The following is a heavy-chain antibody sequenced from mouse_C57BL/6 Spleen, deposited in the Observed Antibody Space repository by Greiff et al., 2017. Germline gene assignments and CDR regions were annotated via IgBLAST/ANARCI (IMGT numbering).Heavy chain of an antibody. Sequence: VKSGASVKISCKASGYSFTDYNMNWVKQSNGKSLEWIGVINPNYGTTSYNQKFKGKATLTVDQSSSTAYMQLNSLTSEDSAVYYCARGGGSSSYWYFDVWGTGTTVTVSS. CDR3: ARGGGSSSYWYFDV. V-gene: IGHV1-39*01. J-gene: IGHJ1*03. CDR1: GYSFTDYN. D-gene: IGHD1-1*01. CDR2: INPNYGTT.